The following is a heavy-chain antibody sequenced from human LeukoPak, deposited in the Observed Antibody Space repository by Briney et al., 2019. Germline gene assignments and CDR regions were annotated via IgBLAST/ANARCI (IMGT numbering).Heavy chain of an antibody. CDR3: ARHYGDYDHSFDY. V-gene: IGHV4-30-2*01. CDR1: GASISSGGYS. Sequence: SQTLSLTCAVSGASISSGGYSWSWIRQPPGKGLEWIGYIYHSDSTYYNPSLKSRVTISEDRSKNQFSLKLSSVTAADTAVYYCARHYGDYDHSFDYWGQGTLVTVSS. CDR2: IYHSDST. J-gene: IGHJ4*02. D-gene: IGHD4-17*01.